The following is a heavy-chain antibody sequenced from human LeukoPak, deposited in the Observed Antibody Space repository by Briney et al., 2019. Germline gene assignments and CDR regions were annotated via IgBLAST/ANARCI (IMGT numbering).Heavy chain of an antibody. V-gene: IGHV1-2*02. J-gene: IGHJ4*02. CDR3: ARDLDGYNGPLGY. CDR1: GYTFTGYY. CDR2: INPNSGGT. Sequence: ASVKVSCKASGYTFTGYYMHWVRQAPGQGLEWMGWINPNSGGTNYAQKFQGRVTMTRDTSISTAYMELSGLRSDDTAVYYCARDLDGYNGPLGYWGQGTLVTVSS. D-gene: IGHD5-24*01.